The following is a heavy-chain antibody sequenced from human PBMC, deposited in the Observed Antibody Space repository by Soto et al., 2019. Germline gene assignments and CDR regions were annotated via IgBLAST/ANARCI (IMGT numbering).Heavy chain of an antibody. CDR1: GGSFSGYY. J-gene: IGHJ4*02. D-gene: IGHD7-27*01. CDR3: ATNWGAYRGSDY. CDR2: INHSGST. Sequence: SETLSLTCAVYGGSFSGYYWSWIRQPPGKGLEWIGEINHSGSTNYNPSLKSRVTISVDTSKNQFSLKLSSVTAADTAVYYCATNWGAYRGSDYWGQGTLVTVSS. V-gene: IGHV4-34*01.